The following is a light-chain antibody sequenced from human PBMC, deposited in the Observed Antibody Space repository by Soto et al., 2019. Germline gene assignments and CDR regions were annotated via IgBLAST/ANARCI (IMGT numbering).Light chain of an antibody. CDR2: SAS. CDR3: QQLSRYPLT. V-gene: IGKV1-9*01. Sequence: DTQLTQSPSVLSASVGYTVTITCRASQSLSNYLAWYQQKPGKAPDLLIYSASTLQSGVPSRFRGSGYETEFSLTIRALPPEDFATYYCQQLSRYPLTFGGGRKVDIK. J-gene: IGKJ4*01. CDR1: QSLSNY.